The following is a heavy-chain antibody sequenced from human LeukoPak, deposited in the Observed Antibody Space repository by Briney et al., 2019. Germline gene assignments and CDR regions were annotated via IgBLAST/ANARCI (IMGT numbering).Heavy chain of an antibody. CDR1: GYSISSGYY. CDR2: IYHSGNT. J-gene: IGHJ5*02. Sequence: PSETLSLTCTVSGYSISSGYYWAWIRQPPGKGLQWIGNIYHSGNTYYNPSLKSRVSISVDTSKNQFSLRLTSVTAADTAVYYCARDSGTTGEVKFDPWGQGTLVTVSS. D-gene: IGHD3-10*01. CDR3: ARDSGTTGEVKFDP. V-gene: IGHV4-38-2*02.